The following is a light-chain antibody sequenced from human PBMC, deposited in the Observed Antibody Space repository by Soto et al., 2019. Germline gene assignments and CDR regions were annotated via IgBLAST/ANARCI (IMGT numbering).Light chain of an antibody. J-gene: IGKJ4*01. V-gene: IGKV1-9*01. Sequence: DIQLTQSPSFLSASVGDRVTITCRASQGISSYLAWYQQKPGGAPKLLIYAASTLQSGVPSRFSGSGSGTDFTLTIRSLQPEDFATYYCQQGASFPRTFGGGTKVDIK. CDR2: AAS. CDR1: QGISSY. CDR3: QQGASFPRT.